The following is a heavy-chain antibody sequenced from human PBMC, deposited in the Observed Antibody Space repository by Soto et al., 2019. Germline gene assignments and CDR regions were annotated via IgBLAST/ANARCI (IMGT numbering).Heavy chain of an antibody. Sequence: SETLSLTCTVSGGSISSSSYYWGWIRQPPGKGLEWIGSIYYSGSTYYNPSLKSRVTISVDTSKNQFSLKLSSVTAADTAVYYCARVVLAAAGPRRGGVDYWGQGTLVTVSS. V-gene: IGHV4-39*01. CDR1: GGSISSSSYY. D-gene: IGHD6-13*01. J-gene: IGHJ4*02. CDR2: IYYSGST. CDR3: ARVVLAAAGPRRGGVDY.